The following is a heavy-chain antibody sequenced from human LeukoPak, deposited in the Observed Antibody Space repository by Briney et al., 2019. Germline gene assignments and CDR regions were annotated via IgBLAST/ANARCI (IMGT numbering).Heavy chain of an antibody. CDR2: ISAYSGNT. V-gene: IGHV1-18*01. CDR3: ARGYTYYDFWSGYHSPYYFDY. D-gene: IGHD3-3*01. CDR1: GYTFTTYG. J-gene: IGHJ4*02. Sequence: ASVKVSCKASGYTFTTYGISWVRQAPGQGLEWMGWISAYSGNTNYAQKLQGRVTMTTDTSTSTAYMELSSLRSEDTAVYYCARGYTYYDFWSGYHSPYYFDYWGQGTLVTVSS.